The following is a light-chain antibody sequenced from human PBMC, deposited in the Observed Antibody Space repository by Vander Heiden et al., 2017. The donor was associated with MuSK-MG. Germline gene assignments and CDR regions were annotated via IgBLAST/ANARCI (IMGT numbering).Light chain of an antibody. CDR2: AAS. J-gene: IGKJ2*01. Sequence: DIQMTQSPSSLSASVGDRVTITCRASQSISSYLNWYQQKPGKAPKLLIYAASSLQSGVPSRFSGSGSGTDFTLTISSLQPEDFATYYCQQSDSTPSTFGQGTKLGIK. CDR1: QSISSY. CDR3: QQSDSTPST. V-gene: IGKV1-39*01.